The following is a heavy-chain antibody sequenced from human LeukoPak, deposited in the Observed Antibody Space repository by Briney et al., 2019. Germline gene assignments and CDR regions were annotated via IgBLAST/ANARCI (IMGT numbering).Heavy chain of an antibody. V-gene: IGHV3-23*01. Sequence: GASLRLSCAASGFTFSSYAMSWVRQAPGKGLEWVSAISGSGGSTYYADSVKGRSTISRDNSKNTLYLQMNSLRAEDTAVYYCANEPSVRGVIGGMDVWGQGTTVTVSS. J-gene: IGHJ6*02. CDR2: ISGSGGST. CDR3: ANEPSVRGVIGGMDV. CDR1: GFTFSSYA. D-gene: IGHD3-10*01.